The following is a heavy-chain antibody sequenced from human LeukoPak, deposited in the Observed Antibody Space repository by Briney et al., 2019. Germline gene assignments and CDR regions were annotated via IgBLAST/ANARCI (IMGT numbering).Heavy chain of an antibody. CDR1: RFTFSSCT. V-gene: IGHV3-21*01. CDR3: ARDPAANDS. J-gene: IGHJ4*02. Sequence: GGSLRLSCAASRFTFSSCTMNWVRQAPGNGLEWVSSISSSSSYIYYADSVKGRFTISRDNAKNSLYLQMNSQRAEDTAVYYCARDPAANDSWGQGTLVTVSS. CDR2: ISSSSSYI. D-gene: IGHD6-13*01.